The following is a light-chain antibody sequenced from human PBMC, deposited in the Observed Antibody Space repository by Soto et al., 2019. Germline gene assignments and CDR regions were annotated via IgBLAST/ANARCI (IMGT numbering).Light chain of an antibody. Sequence: EIVMTQSPATLSVSPGERATLSCRASQSVNSNLAWYRQKPGQAPRLLISDASTRATGVPARFSGSGSGTELVFTISRLQSEDSGINYCQQYNFWPPLTFVGGTKVEIK. CDR2: DAS. J-gene: IGKJ4*01. CDR1: QSVNSN. CDR3: QQYNFWPPLT. V-gene: IGKV3-15*01.